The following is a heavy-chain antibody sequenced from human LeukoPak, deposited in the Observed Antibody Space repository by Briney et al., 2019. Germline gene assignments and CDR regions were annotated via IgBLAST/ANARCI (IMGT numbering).Heavy chain of an antibody. Sequence: PGGSLRLSCAASGFTFSSCGMHWVRQAPGKGLEWVAVIWHDGSNKYYADSVKGRFTISRDNSKNTLYLQMSSLRAEDTAVYYCAKSWSWEGDAFDIWGQGTMVTVSS. CDR3: AKSWSWEGDAFDI. CDR2: IWHDGSNK. D-gene: IGHD6-13*01. CDR1: GFTFSSCG. V-gene: IGHV3-33*06. J-gene: IGHJ3*02.